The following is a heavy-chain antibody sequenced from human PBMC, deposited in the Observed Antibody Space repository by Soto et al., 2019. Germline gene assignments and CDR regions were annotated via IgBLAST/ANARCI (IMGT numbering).Heavy chain of an antibody. D-gene: IGHD3-16*01. CDR3: VKGFWGDY. CDR2: IFGGGDT. J-gene: IGHJ4*02. V-gene: IGHV3-23*01. CDR1: GFTSSNPD. Sequence: EVQLLESGGGLVQPGGSLRLSCAASGFTSSNPDMAWVRQAPGKGLEWVSGIFGGGDTTYADSAKGRFTISRDKSSNTVNLQMNSVRADDTAIYYCVKGFWGDYWGQGTRVTVSS.